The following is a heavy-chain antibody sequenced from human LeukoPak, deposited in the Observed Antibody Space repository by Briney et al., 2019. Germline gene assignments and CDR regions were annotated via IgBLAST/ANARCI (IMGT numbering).Heavy chain of an antibody. CDR1: GDSISSYY. D-gene: IGHD6-13*01. Sequence: PSETLSLTRTVSGDSISSYYWSWIRQPPGKGLEWIGYIYSSGNTNDNPSLKSRVTISIDTSKNQFSLKPSSVTAADTAVYYCASSAAARYGLWYFDLWGRGTLVTVSS. CDR3: ASSAAARYGLWYFDL. V-gene: IGHV4-59*08. J-gene: IGHJ2*01. CDR2: IYSSGNT.